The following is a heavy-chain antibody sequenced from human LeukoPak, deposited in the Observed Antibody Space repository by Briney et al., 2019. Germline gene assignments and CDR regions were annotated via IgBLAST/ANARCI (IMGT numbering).Heavy chain of an antibody. CDR2: IYYTGST. Sequence: SETLSLTCTVSGGSISSNNYYWGWIRQPPGKGLEWIGTIYYTGSTYYTPSLKSRVTISVDTSKNQFSLKLSSVTAADTAVYYCARGRAIAVAGTRYYYYYMDVWGKGTTVTISS. D-gene: IGHD6-19*01. J-gene: IGHJ6*03. CDR3: ARGRAIAVAGTRYYYYYMDV. CDR1: GGSISSNNYY. V-gene: IGHV4-39*07.